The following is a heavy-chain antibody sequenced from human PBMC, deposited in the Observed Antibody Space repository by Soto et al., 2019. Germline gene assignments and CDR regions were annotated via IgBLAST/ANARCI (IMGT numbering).Heavy chain of an antibody. J-gene: IGHJ6*02. D-gene: IGHD3-9*01. CDR3: AKDPWRYFDWLLHPRTLTQNYYGMDV. Sequence: QVQLVESGGGVVQPGRSLRLSCAASGFTFSSYGMHWVRQAPGKGLEWVAVISYDGSNKYYADSVKGRFTISRDNSKNTLYLQMNSLRAEDTAVYYCAKDPWRYFDWLLHPRTLTQNYYGMDVWGQGTTVTVSS. V-gene: IGHV3-30*18. CDR1: GFTFSSYG. CDR2: ISYDGSNK.